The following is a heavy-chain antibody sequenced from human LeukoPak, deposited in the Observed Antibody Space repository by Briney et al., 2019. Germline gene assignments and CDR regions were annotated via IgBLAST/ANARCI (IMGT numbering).Heavy chain of an antibody. Sequence: GGSLRLSCAASGFTFSNAWMSWVRQAPGKGLEWVGRIKSKTDGGTTDYAAPVKGRFTISRDDSKNTLYLQMNSLKTEDTAVYYCTTDTPNYDFWSGYYFGNYYFDYWGQGTLVTVSS. J-gene: IGHJ4*02. CDR1: GFTFSNAW. CDR3: TTDTPNYDFWSGYYFGNYYFDY. CDR2: IKSKTDGGTT. D-gene: IGHD3-3*01. V-gene: IGHV3-15*01.